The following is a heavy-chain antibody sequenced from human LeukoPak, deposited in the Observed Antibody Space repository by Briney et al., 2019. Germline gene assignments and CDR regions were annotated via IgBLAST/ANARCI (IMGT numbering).Heavy chain of an antibody. CDR2: IYYSGST. CDR3: ARRGPETSSSPGLFDY. CDR1: GGSISSSSYY. Sequence: SETLSLTCTVSGGSISSSSYYRGGIRPPPGKGLEWIGSIYYSGSTYYNPSLKSRVTISVDTSKNQFSLKLSSVTAADTAVYYCARRGPETSSSPGLFDYWGQGTLVTVSS. V-gene: IGHV4-39*01. J-gene: IGHJ4*02. D-gene: IGHD6-6*01.